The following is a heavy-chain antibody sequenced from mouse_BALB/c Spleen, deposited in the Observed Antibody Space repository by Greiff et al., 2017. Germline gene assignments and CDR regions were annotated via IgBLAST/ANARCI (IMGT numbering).Heavy chain of an antibody. V-gene: IGHV1-7*01. D-gene: IGHD2-3*01. Sequence: QVQLQQSGAELAKPGASVKMSCKASGYTFTSYWMHWVKQRPGQGLEWIGYINPSTGYTEYNQKFKDKATLTADKSSSTAYMQLSSLTSEDSAVYYCARGDGYYGGSEAMDYWGQGTSVTVSA. CDR2: INPSTGYT. CDR3: ARGDGYYGGSEAMDY. CDR1: GYTFTSYW. J-gene: IGHJ4*01.